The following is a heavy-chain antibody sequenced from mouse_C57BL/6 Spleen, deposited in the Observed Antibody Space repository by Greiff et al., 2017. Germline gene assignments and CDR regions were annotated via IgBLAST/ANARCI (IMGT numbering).Heavy chain of an antibody. CDR3: ARWGIDGYLAY. V-gene: IGHV1-55*01. CDR2: IYPGSGST. CDR1: GYTFTSYW. Sequence: QVQLQQPGAELVKPGASVKMSCKASGYTFTSYWIPWVKQRPGQGLEWIGDIYPGSGSTNYHEKFKSKATLTVDTASSTAYMQLSSLTSEDSAVYYCARWGIDGYLAYWGQGTLVTVSA. J-gene: IGHJ3*01. D-gene: IGHD2-3*01.